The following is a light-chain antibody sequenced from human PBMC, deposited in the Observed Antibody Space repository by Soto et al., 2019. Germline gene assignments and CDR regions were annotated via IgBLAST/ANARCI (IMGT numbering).Light chain of an antibody. CDR1: QSVSSSY. CDR3: QQYGSSPPIT. Sequence: ETVLTQSPGTLSLSPGERATLSCRASQSVSSSYLAWYQQKPGQAPRLLIYGASSRATGIPYRFSGSGSGTDFTLTISRLEPEDFAVYYCQQYGSSPPITFGQGTRLEIK. J-gene: IGKJ5*01. V-gene: IGKV3-20*01. CDR2: GAS.